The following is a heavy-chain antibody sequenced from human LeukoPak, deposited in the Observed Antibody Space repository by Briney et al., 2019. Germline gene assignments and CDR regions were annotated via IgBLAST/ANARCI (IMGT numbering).Heavy chain of an antibody. CDR1: DDSITTYY. CDR3: AEGKNSGGWFFDF. J-gene: IGHJ4*02. V-gene: IGHV4-59*01. D-gene: IGHD6-19*01. Sequence: SETLSLTCTVSDDSITTYYWSWIRQPPGKGLEWIGYTYHSGSRSYNPSLKSRVTISVDTSKSQLSLRLTSVSAADTAVYYCAEGKNSGGWFFDFWGQGSLVTVSS. CDR2: TYHSGSR.